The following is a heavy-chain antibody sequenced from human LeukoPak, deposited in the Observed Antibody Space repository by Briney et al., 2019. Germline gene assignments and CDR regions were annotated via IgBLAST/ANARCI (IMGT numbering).Heavy chain of an antibody. CDR2: IRYDGSNK. Sequence: AGGSLRLSCAASGFIFSNYGMHWVRQTPGKGLEWVAFIRYDGSNKYYGDSVKGRFTISRDNSKNTLYLQMNSLRAEDTALYYCAKARRYSSYDAFDMWGQGTMVTVSS. D-gene: IGHD6-13*01. CDR1: GFIFSNYG. CDR3: AKARRYSSYDAFDM. J-gene: IGHJ3*02. V-gene: IGHV3-30*02.